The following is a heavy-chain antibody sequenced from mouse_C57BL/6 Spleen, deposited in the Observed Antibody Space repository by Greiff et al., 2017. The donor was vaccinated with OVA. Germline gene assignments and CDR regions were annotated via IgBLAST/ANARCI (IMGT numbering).Heavy chain of an antibody. CDR3: AREGYSNGYCDV. Sequence: QVQLQQPGAELVKPGASVKLSCKASGYTFTSYWMHWVKQRPGRGLEWIGRIDPNSGGTKYNEKFKSKATLTVDKPSSTAYMPLSSLTSEDSAVYYCAREGYSNGYCDVWGTGTTVTVSS. CDR1: GYTFTSYW. J-gene: IGHJ1*03. V-gene: IGHV1-72*01. D-gene: IGHD2-5*01. CDR2: IDPNSGGT.